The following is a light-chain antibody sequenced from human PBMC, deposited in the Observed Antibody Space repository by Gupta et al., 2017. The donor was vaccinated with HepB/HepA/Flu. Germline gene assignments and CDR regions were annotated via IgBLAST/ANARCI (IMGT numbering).Light chain of an antibody. V-gene: IGLV1-40*01. CDR1: SSNIVAGYD. Sequence: QPVLTQPPSVSAAPGQRVTISCTGSSSNIVAGYDVPWYQQLPGTAPKLLIYGNSNRPSGVPDRFSGSKSGTSASLAITGLQAEDEADYYCQSYDSSLSVVFGGGTKLTVL. CDR3: QSYDSSLSVV. CDR2: GNS. J-gene: IGLJ2*01.